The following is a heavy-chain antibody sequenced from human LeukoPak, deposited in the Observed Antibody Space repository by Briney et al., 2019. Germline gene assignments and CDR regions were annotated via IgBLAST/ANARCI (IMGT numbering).Heavy chain of an antibody. CDR1: GGSFSGYY. Sequence: PSETLSLTCAVYGGSFSGYYWSWIRQPPGKGPEWIGEINHSGSTNYNPSLKSRVTISVDTSKNQFSLKLSSVTAADTAVYYCARAPQWDYWGQGTLVTVSS. D-gene: IGHD2-8*01. J-gene: IGHJ4*02. CDR2: INHSGST. CDR3: ARAPQWDY. V-gene: IGHV4-34*01.